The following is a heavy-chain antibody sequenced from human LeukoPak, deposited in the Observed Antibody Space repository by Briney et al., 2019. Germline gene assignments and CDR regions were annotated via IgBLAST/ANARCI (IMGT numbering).Heavy chain of an antibody. CDR3: AKAPIQYSSLAFFDY. CDR1: GFTFSSYG. CDR2: IRYDGNNK. J-gene: IGHJ4*02. D-gene: IGHD6-6*01. Sequence: GGSLRLSCAASGFTFSSYGMRWVRQALGKGLQWVAFIRYDGNNKYYADSVKGRFTISRDNSKNTLYLQMNSLRAEDTAVYYCAKAPIQYSSLAFFDYWGQGTLVTVSS. V-gene: IGHV3-30*02.